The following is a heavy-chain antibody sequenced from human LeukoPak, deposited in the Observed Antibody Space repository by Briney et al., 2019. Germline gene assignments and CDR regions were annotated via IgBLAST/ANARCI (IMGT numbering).Heavy chain of an antibody. CDR1: GGSISSYY. CDR3: ARHGIAAARRIDY. V-gene: IGHV4-59*01. CDR2: IYYSGST. J-gene: IGHJ4*02. D-gene: IGHD6-13*01. Sequence: SETLSLTCTVSGGSISSYYWSWIRQPPGKGLEWIGYIYYSGSTNYNPSLKSRVTISVDTSKNQFSLKLSSVTAADTAVYYYARHGIAAARRIDYWGQGTLVTVSS.